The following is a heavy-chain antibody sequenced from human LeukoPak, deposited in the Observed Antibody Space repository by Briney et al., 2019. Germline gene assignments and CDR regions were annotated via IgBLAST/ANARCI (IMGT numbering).Heavy chain of an antibody. D-gene: IGHD6-19*01. CDR3: ARDGYSGQWLVPGWFDP. J-gene: IGHJ5*02. Sequence: ASVKVSCKASGYTFTGYYMHWVRQAPGQGLEWMGWINPNSGGTNYAQKFQGRVTMTRDPSISTAYMELSRLRSDDTAVYYCARDGYSGQWLVPGWFDPWGQGTLVTVSS. V-gene: IGHV1-2*02. CDR2: INPNSGGT. CDR1: GYTFTGYY.